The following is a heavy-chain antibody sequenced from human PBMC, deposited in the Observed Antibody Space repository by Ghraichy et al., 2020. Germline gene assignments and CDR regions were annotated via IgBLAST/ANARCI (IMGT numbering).Heavy chain of an antibody. V-gene: IGHV1-2*02. Sequence: ASVKVSCKASGYTFTGYYMHWVRQAPGQGLEWMGWINPNSGGTNYAQKFQGRVTMTRDTSISTAYMELSRLRSDDTAVYYCARDRRRDSSSWYHGYGMDVWGQGTTVTVSS. J-gene: IGHJ6*02. CDR1: GYTFTGYY. CDR2: INPNSGGT. D-gene: IGHD6-13*01. CDR3: ARDRRRDSSSWYHGYGMDV.